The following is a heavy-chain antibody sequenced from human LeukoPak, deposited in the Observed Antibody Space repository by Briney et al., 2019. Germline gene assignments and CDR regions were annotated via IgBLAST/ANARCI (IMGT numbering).Heavy chain of an antibody. V-gene: IGHV3-66*01. J-gene: IGHJ4*01. CDR1: GFSVSNNY. CDR3: ARASGGGFDY. Sequence: GGSLRLSCAASGFSVSNNYMTWVRQAPGKGLEWVSFIYSAGSANYADSVKGRFSISRDNSKNTLYLQMNRLKAEDTAVYYCARASGGGFDYWGHGTLVTVSS. CDR2: IYSAGSA. D-gene: IGHD2-15*01.